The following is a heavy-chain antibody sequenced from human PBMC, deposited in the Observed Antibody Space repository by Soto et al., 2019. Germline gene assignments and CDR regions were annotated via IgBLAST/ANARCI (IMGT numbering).Heavy chain of an antibody. CDR2: IKSKTDGGTT. D-gene: IGHD3-16*01. J-gene: IGHJ4*02. V-gene: IGHV3-15*01. CDR3: TTEPNDLRGHYFDY. CDR1: GFTFSNAW. Sequence: GGSLRLSCAASGFTFSNAWMSWVRQAPGKGLEWVGRIKSKTDGGTTDYAAPVKGRFTISRDDSKNTLYLQMNSLKTEDTAVYYCTTEPNDLRGHYFDYWGQGTLVTVSS.